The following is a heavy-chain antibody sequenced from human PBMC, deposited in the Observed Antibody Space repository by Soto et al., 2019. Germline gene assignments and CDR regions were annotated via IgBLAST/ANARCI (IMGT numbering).Heavy chain of an antibody. Sequence: GGSLRLSCAASGFTFNSYAMSWVRQAPGKGLEWVSAISGSGGSTYYADSVKGRFTISRDNSKNTLYLQMNSLRAEDTAVYYCARAGSRSTSYYYYGMDVWGQGTTVTVSS. D-gene: IGHD2-2*01. CDR3: ARAGSRSTSYYYYGMDV. CDR2: ISGSGGST. V-gene: IGHV3-23*01. CDR1: GFTFNSYA. J-gene: IGHJ6*02.